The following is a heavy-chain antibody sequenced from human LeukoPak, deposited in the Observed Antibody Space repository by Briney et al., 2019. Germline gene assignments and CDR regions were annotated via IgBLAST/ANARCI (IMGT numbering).Heavy chain of an antibody. Sequence: PGGSLRLSCAASGFTFSSYEMNWVRRAPGKVLEWVSSITSGGSYIFYADSVKGRFTISRDNAKNSLYLQMNSLGPDDTAVYFCARDPYSGSYGPYYYYYMDVWGKGTTVTVAS. CDR2: ITSGGSYI. J-gene: IGHJ6*03. V-gene: IGHV3-21*01. D-gene: IGHD1-26*01. CDR1: GFTFSSYE. CDR3: ARDPYSGSYGPYYYYYMDV.